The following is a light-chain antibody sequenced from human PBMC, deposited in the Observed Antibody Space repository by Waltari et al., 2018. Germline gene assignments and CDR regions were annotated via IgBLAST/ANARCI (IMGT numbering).Light chain of an antibody. Sequence: DIQMTQSPSSLSAFVGERVTISCRASESIRSYLNWYQQKPGKAPKLLIFGSSKLQSGVPSRFSGGGSETDFTLTISSLQPDDFATYYCQQSYDMLNTFGQGTKLEI. CDR3: QQSYDMLNT. J-gene: IGKJ2*01. CDR2: GSS. V-gene: IGKV1-39*01. CDR1: ESIRSY.